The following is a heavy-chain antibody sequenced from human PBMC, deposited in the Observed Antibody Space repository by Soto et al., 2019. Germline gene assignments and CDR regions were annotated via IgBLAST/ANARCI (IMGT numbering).Heavy chain of an antibody. CDR3: ARGPQPYYYDSSGYSSFDY. CDR2: IWYDGSNK. V-gene: IGHV3-33*01. Sequence: PGGSLRLSCAASGFTFSSYGMHWVRQAPGKGLEWVAVIWYDGSNKYYADSVKGRFTISRDNSKNTLYLQMNSLRAEDTAVYYCARGPQPYYYDSSGYSSFDYWGQGTLVTVSS. CDR1: GFTFSSYG. J-gene: IGHJ4*02. D-gene: IGHD3-22*01.